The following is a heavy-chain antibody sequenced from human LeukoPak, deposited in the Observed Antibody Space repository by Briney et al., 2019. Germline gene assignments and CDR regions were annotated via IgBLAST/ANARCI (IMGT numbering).Heavy chain of an antibody. D-gene: IGHD6-19*01. Sequence: GGSLRLSCAASGFTFSGYAMSWVRQAPGESPEWVSALGSGGRGSHYADSVKGRFTISRDDSNNTLYLQINSLRAEDTAVYFCARPGLAVAGTRWFDPWGQGTLVTVSS. V-gene: IGHV3-23*01. CDR1: GFTFSGYA. J-gene: IGHJ5*02. CDR2: LGSGGRGS. CDR3: ARPGLAVAGTRWFDP.